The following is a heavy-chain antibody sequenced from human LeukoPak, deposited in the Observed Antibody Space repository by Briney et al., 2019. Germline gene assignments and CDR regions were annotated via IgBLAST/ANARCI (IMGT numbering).Heavy chain of an antibody. J-gene: IGHJ4*02. V-gene: IGHV1-24*01. CDR3: TTRGGDFWSGFVN. D-gene: IGHD3-3*01. Sequence: ASVTVSCKVSGNSLSELSIQWVRQAPGKGLECVEGFDPEEAKMVYAQNFQGRVTMTEDTSTQTAYMELSGLTSGDTAVYYCTTRGGDFWSGFVNWGQGTLVTVSS. CDR2: FDPEEAKM. CDR1: GNSLSELS.